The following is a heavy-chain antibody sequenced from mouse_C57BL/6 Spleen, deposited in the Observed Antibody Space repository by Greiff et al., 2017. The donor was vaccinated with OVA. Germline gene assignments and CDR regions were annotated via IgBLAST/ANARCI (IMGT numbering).Heavy chain of an antibody. CDR2: ISSGSSAI. CDR1: GFTFSDYG. Sequence: EVKVVESGGGLVKPGGSLKLSCAASGFTFSDYGMHWVRQAPEKGLEWVAYISSGSSAIYYADTVKGRFTLSRDNAKNTLCLQMTSLRSEDTAMDSCARPTTVVSFDYWGQGTTLTVSS. V-gene: IGHV5-17*01. J-gene: IGHJ2*01. CDR3: ARPTTVVSFDY. D-gene: IGHD1-1*01.